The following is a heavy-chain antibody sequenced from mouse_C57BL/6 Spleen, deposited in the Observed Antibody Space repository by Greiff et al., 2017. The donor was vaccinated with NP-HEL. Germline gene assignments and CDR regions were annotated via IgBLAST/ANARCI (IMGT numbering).Heavy chain of an antibody. CDR3: ARRGEYGSSHWYFDV. CDR2: INPNNGGT. Sequence: EVQLQQSGPELVKPGASVKMSCKASGYTFTDYNMHWVKQSHGKSLEWIGYINPNNGGTSYNQKFKGKATLTVNKCSSTAYKELRSLTSEESAVYYCARRGEYGSSHWYFDVWGTGTTVTVSS. J-gene: IGHJ1*03. CDR1: GYTFTDYN. D-gene: IGHD1-1*01. V-gene: IGHV1-22*01.